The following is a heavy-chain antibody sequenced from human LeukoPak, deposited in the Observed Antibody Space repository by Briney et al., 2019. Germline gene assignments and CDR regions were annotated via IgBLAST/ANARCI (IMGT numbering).Heavy chain of an antibody. D-gene: IGHD3-16*01. J-gene: IGHJ4*02. CDR2: ISNDGSRK. Sequence: GGSLRLSCAPSGFTFSRHGMHWVRQAPGKGLEWVAIISNDGSRKYYAHSVKGRFTISRDNSKNTLYLQMNSLRAEDTAVYYCARALNINVGDPNWGQGTLVTVSS. CDR1: GFTFSRHG. V-gene: IGHV3-30*03. CDR3: ARALNINVGDPN.